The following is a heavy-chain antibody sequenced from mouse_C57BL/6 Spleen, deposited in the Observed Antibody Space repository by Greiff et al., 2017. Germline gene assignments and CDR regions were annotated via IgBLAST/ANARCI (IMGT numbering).Heavy chain of an antibody. CDR2: IDPSDSYT. D-gene: IGHD2-14*01. V-gene: IGHV1-59*01. J-gene: IGHJ4*01. CDR3: ARNYRRDYAMDD. CDR1: GYTFTSSW. Sequence: VQLQQSGAELVRPGTSVKLSCKASGYTFTSSWMHWVKQRPGQGLEWIGVIDPSDSYTNYNQKFKGKATLTVDTSSSTAYMQLSSLTSEDSAVYYCARNYRRDYAMDDWGQGTSVTVSS.